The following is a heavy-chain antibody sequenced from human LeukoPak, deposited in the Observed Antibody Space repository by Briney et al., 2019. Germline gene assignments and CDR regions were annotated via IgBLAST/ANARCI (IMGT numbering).Heavy chain of an antibody. V-gene: IGHV4-59*08. Sequence: SETQSLTCTVSGGSISSYYWSWIRQPPGKGLEWIGYIYYSGSTNYNPSLKSRVTISVDTSKNQFSLKLSSVTAADTAVYYCARLSYSSSSEYYGMDAWGQGTTVTVSS. D-gene: IGHD6-6*01. CDR3: ARLSYSSSSEYYGMDA. CDR1: GGSISSYY. CDR2: IYYSGST. J-gene: IGHJ6*02.